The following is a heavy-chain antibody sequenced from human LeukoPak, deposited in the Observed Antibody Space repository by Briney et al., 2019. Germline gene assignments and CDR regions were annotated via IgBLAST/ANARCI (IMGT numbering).Heavy chain of an antibody. Sequence: GGSLRLSCAASGFTVSSNYMSWVRQAPGKGLEWVSVIYSGGSTYYADSVKGRFTISRDNSKNTLYLQMNSLRAEDTAVYYCAKDHTRYYYDSSGYYSHFDCWGQGTLVTVSS. D-gene: IGHD3-22*01. CDR3: AKDHTRYYYDSSGYYSHFDC. CDR1: GFTVSSNY. V-gene: IGHV3-53*01. J-gene: IGHJ4*02. CDR2: IYSGGST.